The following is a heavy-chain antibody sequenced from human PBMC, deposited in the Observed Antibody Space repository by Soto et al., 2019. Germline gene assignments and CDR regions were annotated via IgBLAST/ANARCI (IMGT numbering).Heavy chain of an antibody. CDR3: AREENCSDGICYSEYFQR. Sequence: QVQLVQSGAEVKKPGASVKVSCKASGYIFTAYSMHWVRQAPGQGLEWMGVVNPSGGSTNYAQKFHGRITMTRDTSTSTVYMDLSSVTSEDTAVYYCAREENCSDGICYSEYFQRWGQGTLVTVSS. D-gene: IGHD2-15*01. J-gene: IGHJ1*01. CDR2: VNPSGGST. CDR1: GYIFTAYS. V-gene: IGHV1-46*01.